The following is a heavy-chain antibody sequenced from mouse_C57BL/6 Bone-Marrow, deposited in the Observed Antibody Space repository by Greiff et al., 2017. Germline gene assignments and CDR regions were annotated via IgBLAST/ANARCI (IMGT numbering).Heavy chain of an antibody. D-gene: IGHD1-1*01. CDR1: GYAFSSYW. V-gene: IGHV1-80*01. CDR2: IYPGDGDT. Sequence: QVQLKQSGAELVKPGASVKISCKASGYAFSSYWMNWVKQRPGKGLEWIGQIYPGDGDTNYNGKFKGKATLTADKSSSTAYMQLSSLTSEDSAVYFCASEIYDCGYFDYWGQGTTLTVSS. CDR3: ASEIYDCGYFDY. J-gene: IGHJ2*01.